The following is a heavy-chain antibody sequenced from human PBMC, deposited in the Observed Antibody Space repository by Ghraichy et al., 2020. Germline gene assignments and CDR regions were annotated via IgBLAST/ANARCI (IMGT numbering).Heavy chain of an antibody. CDR3: GRAKVGYFDL. CDR2: INHSGNT. CDR1: GGSFSGYY. Sequence: SETLSLTCAVYGGSFSGYYWSWIRQPPGKGLEWIGEINHSGNTNHNPSLKSRVTISVDTSKNQFSLKLSSLTAADTAVYYCGRAKVGYFDLWGRGTLVTVSS. J-gene: IGHJ2*01. V-gene: IGHV4-34*01.